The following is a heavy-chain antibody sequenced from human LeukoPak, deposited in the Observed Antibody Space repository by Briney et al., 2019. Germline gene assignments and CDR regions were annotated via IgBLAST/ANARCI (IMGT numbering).Heavy chain of an antibody. CDR1: GGSFGGYY. V-gene: IGHV4-34*01. Sequence: SETVSLTCGVFGGSFGGYYWSWIRQPPGKGLEGIGQIHHSGSTNYNPSLKSRVSISIDTPKNQFSLNLTSVTAADTAFYYCATRTTVEVIEFDIWGQGTMVTVSS. D-gene: IGHD3-22*01. CDR2: IHHSGST. J-gene: IGHJ3*02. CDR3: ATRTTVEVIEFDI.